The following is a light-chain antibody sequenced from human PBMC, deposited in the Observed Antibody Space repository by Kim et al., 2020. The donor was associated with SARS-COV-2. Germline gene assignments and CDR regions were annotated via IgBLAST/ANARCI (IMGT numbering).Light chain of an antibody. CDR2: ALS. CDR3: SSFSNST. Sequence: YDYVSWYQQHPGQAPKLIMYALSERPSGIPDRFSGSKSGDTASLTISGLQAADEADYYCSSFSNSTFGTGTKVTVL. J-gene: IGLJ1*01. CDR1: YDY. V-gene: IGLV2-14*03.